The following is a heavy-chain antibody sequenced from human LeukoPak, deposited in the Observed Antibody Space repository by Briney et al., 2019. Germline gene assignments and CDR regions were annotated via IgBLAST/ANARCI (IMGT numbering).Heavy chain of an antibody. J-gene: IGHJ3*02. CDR2: IRSKAYGGTT. D-gene: IGHD6-19*01. V-gene: IGHV3-49*03. Sequence: TGGSLRLSCTASGFTFGDYAMSWFRQAPGKGLEWVGFIRSKAYGGTTEYAASVKGRFTISRDDSKSIAYLQMNSLKTEDTAVYYCTRDPCTTSGWHPTLDDAFDIWGQGTMVTVSS. CDR3: TRDPCTTSGWHPTLDDAFDI. CDR1: GFTFGDYA.